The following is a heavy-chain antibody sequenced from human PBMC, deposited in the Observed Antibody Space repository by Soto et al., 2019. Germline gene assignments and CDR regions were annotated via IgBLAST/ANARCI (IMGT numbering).Heavy chain of an antibody. V-gene: IGHV3-74*01. D-gene: IGHD3-10*01. CDR2: INSDGSST. CDR1: GFTFSSYW. CDR3: AKSRALLADAFDI. J-gene: IGHJ3*02. Sequence: GGSLRLSCAASGFTFSSYWMHWVRQAPGKGLVWVSRINSDGSSTSYADSVKGRFTISRDNSKNTLYLQMNSLRAEDTAVYYCAKSRALLADAFDIWGQGTMVTVSS.